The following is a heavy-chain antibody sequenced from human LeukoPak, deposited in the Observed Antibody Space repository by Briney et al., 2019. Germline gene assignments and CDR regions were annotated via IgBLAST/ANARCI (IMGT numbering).Heavy chain of an antibody. D-gene: IGHD7-27*01. J-gene: IGHJ3*02. CDR3: ARGTNWGGDDAFDI. CDR2: ISSGSSYI. CDR1: GFTFSNYN. V-gene: IGHV3-21*01. Sequence: PGGSLRLSCEASGFTFSNYNMNWVRQAPGKGLEWVSSISSGSSYIYYADSVKGRFTISRGNAKNSLYLQMTSLRAEDTAVYYCARGTNWGGDDAFDIWGQGTMVTVSS.